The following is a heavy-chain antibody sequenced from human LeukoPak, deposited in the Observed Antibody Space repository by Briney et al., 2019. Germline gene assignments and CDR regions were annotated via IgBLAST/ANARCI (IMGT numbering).Heavy chain of an antibody. CDR3: AKDIRYDSSGYPDY. V-gene: IGHV3-9*01. D-gene: IGHD3-22*01. Sequence: PGGSLRLSCAASGFTFDDYAMHWVRQAPGKGLEWVSGISWNSGSIGYADSVKGRFTISRDNAKNSLYLQMNSLRAEDTALYYCAKDIRYDSSGYPDYWGQGTLVTVSS. CDR2: ISWNSGSI. J-gene: IGHJ4*02. CDR1: GFTFDDYA.